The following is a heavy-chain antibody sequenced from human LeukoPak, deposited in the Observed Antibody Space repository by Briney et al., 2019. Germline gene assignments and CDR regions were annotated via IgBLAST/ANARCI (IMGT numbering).Heavy chain of an antibody. V-gene: IGHV3-23*01. J-gene: IGHJ4*02. CDR1: GFTFSFYA. Sequence: GGSLRLSCAASGFTFSFYAMGWVRQAAGKGLEWVSDIRSSGGTKYYADSVKGRVTISRDNSKKTLYLQMNSLRPEDTAVYYCAKFSSSGWSRSTNKWGQGTLVTVSS. CDR3: AKFSSSGWSRSTNK. CDR2: IRSSGGTK. D-gene: IGHD6-19*01.